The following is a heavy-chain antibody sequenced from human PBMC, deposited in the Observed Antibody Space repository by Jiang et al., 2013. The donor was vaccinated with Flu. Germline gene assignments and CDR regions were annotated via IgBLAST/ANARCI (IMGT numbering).Heavy chain of an antibody. D-gene: IGHD2-21*01. V-gene: IGHV4-39*01. Sequence: GPGLVKPSETLSLTCTVSGASISSDNYYWGWIRQPPGKGLEWIGSVDYSGTTYFNPSLKSRLTISVDTSRNQFSMNLSSVTAADTAVYYCVRHLKPSAYYFNWFDPWGQGTLVTVSS. J-gene: IGHJ5*02. CDR2: VDYSGTT. CDR1: GASISSDNYY. CDR3: VRHLKPSAYYFNWFDP.